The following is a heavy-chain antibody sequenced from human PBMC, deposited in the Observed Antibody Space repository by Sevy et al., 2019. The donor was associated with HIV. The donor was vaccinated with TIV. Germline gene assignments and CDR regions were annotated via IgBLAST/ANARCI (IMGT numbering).Heavy chain of an antibody. Sequence: GGSLRLSCAASGFTFDDYAMHWVRQAPGKGLEWVSGISWNSGSIGYADSVKGRFTISRDNAKNSLYLQMNSLRAEDTALYYCAKEPNKLVGTDAFDIWGQGTMVTVSS. J-gene: IGHJ3*02. D-gene: IGHD6-6*01. CDR2: ISWNSGSI. V-gene: IGHV3-9*01. CDR3: AKEPNKLVGTDAFDI. CDR1: GFTFDDYA.